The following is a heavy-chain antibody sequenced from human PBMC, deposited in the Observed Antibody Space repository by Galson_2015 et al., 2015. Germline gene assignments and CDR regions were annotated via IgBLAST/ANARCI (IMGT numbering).Heavy chain of an antibody. J-gene: IGHJ6*02. CDR1: GFTFSSYW. CDR3: ARDPSYYYYVMDV. Sequence: SLRLSCAASGFTFSSYWMSWVRQAPGKGLEWVANIKQDGSEKYYVDSVKGRFTISRDNAKDSLYLQMNSLRAEDTAVYYCARDPSYYYYVMDVWGRGTLVTVSS. CDR2: IKQDGSEK. V-gene: IGHV3-7*01.